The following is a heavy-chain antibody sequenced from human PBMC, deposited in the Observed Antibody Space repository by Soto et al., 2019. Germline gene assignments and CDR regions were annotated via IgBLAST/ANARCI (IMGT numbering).Heavy chain of an antibody. Sequence: SETLSLTCTVSGGSISSGGYYWSWIRQHPGKGLEWIGYIYYSGSTYYNPSLKSRVTISVDTSKNQFSLKLSSVTAADTAVYYCARDLSCSGGSCYDDWGQGTRVTVAS. CDR3: ARDLSCSGGSCYDD. V-gene: IGHV4-31*03. CDR1: GGSISSGGYY. D-gene: IGHD2-15*01. J-gene: IGHJ4*02. CDR2: IYYSGST.